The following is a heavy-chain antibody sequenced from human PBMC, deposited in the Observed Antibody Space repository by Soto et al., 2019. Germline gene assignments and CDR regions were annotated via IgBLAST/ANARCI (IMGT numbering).Heavy chain of an antibody. J-gene: IGHJ4*02. D-gene: IGHD6-19*01. CDR2: INPSGDGT. V-gene: IGHV1-46*01. CDR1: GYIFTNYY. Sequence: ASVKVSCKAFGYIFTNYYMHWVRQAPGQGLEWVGVINPSGDGTSYAQKFQGRVTVTMDTSTSTYYLELSSLRSDDTAFYYCAREPPSTGLYDYWGQGALVTVSS. CDR3: AREPPSTGLYDY.